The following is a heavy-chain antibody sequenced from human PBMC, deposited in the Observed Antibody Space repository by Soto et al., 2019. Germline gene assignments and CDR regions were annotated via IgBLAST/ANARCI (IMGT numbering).Heavy chain of an antibody. CDR2: ISGSGGNT. J-gene: IGHJ4*02. D-gene: IGHD3-10*01. Sequence: EVQLLESGGGVVQPGGSLRLSCAASGFVFSSYAMSWVRQAPGKGLEWVSTISGSGGNTYYADSVKGRFTISRDNSKNTLYLQMNSLRAEDTALYYCAKDPRVHYYGSGSSSYWGQGTLVTVSS. CDR3: AKDPRVHYYGSGSSSY. CDR1: GFVFSSYA. V-gene: IGHV3-23*01.